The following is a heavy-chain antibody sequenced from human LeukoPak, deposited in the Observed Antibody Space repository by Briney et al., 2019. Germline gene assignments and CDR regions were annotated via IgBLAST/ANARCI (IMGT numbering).Heavy chain of an antibody. V-gene: IGHV3-30*02. Sequence: GGSLRLSREASGITFNTHGMHWVRQAPGKGLEWVAFIRYDGSNKYYTDSVKGRFTISRDNSKNTLYLQMNSLRAEDTAVYYCARDPNPYGDYVDYWGQGTLVTVSS. CDR1: GITFNTHG. J-gene: IGHJ4*02. D-gene: IGHD4-17*01. CDR3: ARDPNPYGDYVDY. CDR2: IRYDGSNK.